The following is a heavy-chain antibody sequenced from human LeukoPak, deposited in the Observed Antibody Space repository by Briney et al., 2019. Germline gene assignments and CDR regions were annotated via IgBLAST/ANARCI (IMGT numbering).Heavy chain of an antibody. Sequence: PSETLSLTCTVSGGSISSSSYYWGWIRQPPGKGLEWIGSIYYSGSTYYNPSLKSRVTISVDTSKNQFSLKLSSVTAADTAVYYCARMGITMVRGVTPHAFDIWGQGTMVTVSS. J-gene: IGHJ3*02. CDR2: IYYSGST. V-gene: IGHV4-39*07. D-gene: IGHD3-10*01. CDR1: GGSISSSSYY. CDR3: ARMGITMVRGVTPHAFDI.